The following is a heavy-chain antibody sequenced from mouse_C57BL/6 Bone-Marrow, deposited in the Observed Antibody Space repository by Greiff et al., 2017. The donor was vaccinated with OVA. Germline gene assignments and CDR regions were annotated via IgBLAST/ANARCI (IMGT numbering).Heavy chain of an antibody. CDR2: SRNKANDYTT. CDR1: GFTFSDFY. D-gene: IGHD2-2*01. Sequence: EVKVVESGGGLVQSGRSLRLSCATSGFTFSDFYMEWVRQAPGKGLEWIAASRNKANDYTTEYSASVKGRFIVSRDTSQSILYLQMNALRAEYTAIYYCARDPLWLRGNYFDYWGQGTTLTVSS. V-gene: IGHV7-1*01. CDR3: ARDPLWLRGNYFDY. J-gene: IGHJ2*01.